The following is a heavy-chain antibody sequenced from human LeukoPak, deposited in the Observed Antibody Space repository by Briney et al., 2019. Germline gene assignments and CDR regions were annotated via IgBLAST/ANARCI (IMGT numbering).Heavy chain of an antibody. D-gene: IGHD6-6*01. CDR1: GYTFTGYY. J-gene: IGHJ6*03. V-gene: IGHV1-2*02. Sequence: ASVKVSCKAPGYTFTGYYMHWVRQAPGQGLEWMGWINPNSGGTNYAQKFQGRVTMTRDTSISTAYMELSRLRSDDTAVYYCARGEQLVDYYYMDVWGKGTTVTVSS. CDR3: ARGEQLVDYYYMDV. CDR2: INPNSGGT.